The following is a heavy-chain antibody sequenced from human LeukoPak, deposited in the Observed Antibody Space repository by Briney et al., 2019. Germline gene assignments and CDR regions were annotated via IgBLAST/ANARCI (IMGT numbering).Heavy chain of an antibody. D-gene: IGHD2-15*01. CDR2: INPNSGGT. J-gene: IGHJ4*02. Sequence: GASVKVSCKASGDTFTRYYMHWVRQAPGQGLEWMGWINPNSGGTNYAQKFPGRVTITTDTSTSTAYMELSRLRSDDTAVYYCASILGYCSGGDCLDYWGQGTLVTVPS. CDR1: GDTFTRYY. CDR3: ASILGYCSGGDCLDY. V-gene: IGHV1-2*02.